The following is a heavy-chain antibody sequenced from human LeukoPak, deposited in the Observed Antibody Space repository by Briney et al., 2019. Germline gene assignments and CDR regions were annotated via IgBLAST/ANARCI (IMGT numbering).Heavy chain of an antibody. Sequence: GESLKISCKGSGYSFTSYWISWVRQMPGKGLEWMGRIDPSDSYTNYSPSLQGHVTISADKSISTAYLQWSSLKASDTAMYYCARHYCTNGVCHYYYYYGMDVWGQGTTVTVSS. D-gene: IGHD2-8*01. CDR3: ARHYCTNGVCHYYYYYGMDV. J-gene: IGHJ6*02. V-gene: IGHV5-10-1*01. CDR1: GYSFTSYW. CDR2: IDPSDSYT.